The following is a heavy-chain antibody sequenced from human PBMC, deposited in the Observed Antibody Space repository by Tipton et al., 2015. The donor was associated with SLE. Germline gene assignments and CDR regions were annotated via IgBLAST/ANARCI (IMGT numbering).Heavy chain of an antibody. V-gene: IGHV4-4*02. CDR2: IHHSGTT. CDR3: ARGLWFGELSGAPLPDY. D-gene: IGHD3-10*01. Sequence: TLSLTCAVSGGSISSSNCWSWVRQPPGKGLEWIGEIHHSGTTNHNPSLKSRVTISADKSKNQFSLKLNSVTAADTSVYYCARGLWFGELSGAPLPDYWGQGTMVTVSS. J-gene: IGHJ4*02. CDR1: GGSISSSNC.